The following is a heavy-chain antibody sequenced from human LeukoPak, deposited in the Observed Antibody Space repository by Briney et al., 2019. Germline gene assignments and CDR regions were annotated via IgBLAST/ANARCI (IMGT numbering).Heavy chain of an antibody. V-gene: IGHV3-21*01. CDR2: MSSSGSYI. CDR3: ARVELSANDF. J-gene: IGHJ4*02. CDR1: GVTFSSYS. Sequence: PGGSLRLSCAASGVTFSSYSMNWVRQAPGKGLEWVSSMSSSGSYIYYADSVKGRFTISRDNAKNSLYLQMNSLRAEDTAVYYCARVELSANDFWGQGTLVTVSS. D-gene: IGHD6-25*01.